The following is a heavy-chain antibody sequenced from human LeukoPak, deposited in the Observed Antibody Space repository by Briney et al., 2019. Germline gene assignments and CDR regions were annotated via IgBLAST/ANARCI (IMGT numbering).Heavy chain of an antibody. CDR2: ISYDGSNK. J-gene: IGHJ6*04. CDR3: AREELIDYYGMDV. D-gene: IGHD1-7*01. CDR1: GFTFSSYA. V-gene: IGHV3-30*04. Sequence: GRSLRLSCAASGFTFSSYAMHWVRQAPGKGLEWVAVISYDGSNKYYADSVKGRFTISRDNSKNTLYLQMNSLRAEDTAVYYCAREELIDYYGMDVWGKGTTVTVSS.